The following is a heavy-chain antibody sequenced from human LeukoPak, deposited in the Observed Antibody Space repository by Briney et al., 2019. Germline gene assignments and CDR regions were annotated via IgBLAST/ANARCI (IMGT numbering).Heavy chain of an antibody. Sequence: TGGSLRLSCAASGFTFSSYWMNWVRQAPGKGLVWVSRIASDGSSTTYADSVKGRFSISRDNAKNTLYLQMNSLRVEDTAVYYCAKERWLQYLGWYFDLWGRGTLVTVSS. CDR1: GFTFSSYW. V-gene: IGHV3-74*01. J-gene: IGHJ2*01. CDR3: AKERWLQYLGWYFDL. D-gene: IGHD5-24*01. CDR2: IASDGSST.